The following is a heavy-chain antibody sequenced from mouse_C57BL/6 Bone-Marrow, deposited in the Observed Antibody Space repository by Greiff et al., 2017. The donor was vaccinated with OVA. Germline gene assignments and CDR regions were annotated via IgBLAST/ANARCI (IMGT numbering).Heavy chain of an antibody. V-gene: IGHV3-6*01. D-gene: IGHD2-3*01. CDR1: GYSITSGYY. J-gene: IGHJ3*01. CDR3: ARDRIYDGYYVWFAY. Sequence: ESGPGLVKPSQSLSLTCSVTGYSITSGYYWNWLRQFPGNKLEWMGYISYDGSNNYNPSLKNRISITRDTSKNQFFLKLNSVTTEDTATYYCARDRIYDGYYVWFAYWGQGTLVTVSA. CDR2: ISYDGSN.